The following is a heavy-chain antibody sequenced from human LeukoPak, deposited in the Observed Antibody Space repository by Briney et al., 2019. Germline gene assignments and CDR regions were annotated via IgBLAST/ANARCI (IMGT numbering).Heavy chain of an antibody. CDR2: IPGGSGTI. V-gene: IGHV3-48*01. J-gene: IGHJ4*02. CDR1: GFTFSSYA. CDR3: AREGPDY. Sequence: GGSLRLSCAASGFTFSSYAMSWVRQAPGKGLEWVSYIPGGSGTIHYADSVRGRFTISRDNAKNSLYLQMNNLRVEDTAIYYCAREGPDYWGQGTLVTVSS.